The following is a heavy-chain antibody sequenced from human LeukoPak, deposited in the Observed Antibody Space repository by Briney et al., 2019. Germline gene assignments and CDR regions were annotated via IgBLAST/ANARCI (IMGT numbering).Heavy chain of an antibody. CDR1: GYSFTSYW. J-gene: IGHJ4*02. CDR2: IYPGDPDT. D-gene: IGHD3-22*01. Sequence: GESLKISCKGSGYSFTSYWIGWVRQMPGKGLGWMGIIYPGDPDTRYSPSFQGQVTISADKSISTAYLQWSSLKASDTAMYYCARLNLKANYYDSSGYFDYWGQGTLVTVSS. CDR3: ARLNLKANYYDSSGYFDY. V-gene: IGHV5-51*01.